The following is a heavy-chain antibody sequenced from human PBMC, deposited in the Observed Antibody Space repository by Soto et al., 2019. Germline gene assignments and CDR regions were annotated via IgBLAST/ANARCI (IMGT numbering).Heavy chain of an antibody. CDR3: AKDSGYDFHYYYYMDV. CDR2: ISGSGGST. Sequence: VQLLESGGGLVQPGGSLRLSCAASGFTFSSYAMSWVRQAPGKGLEWVSAISGSGGSTYYADSVKGRFTISRDNSKNTLYLQMNSLRAEDTAVYYCAKDSGYDFHYYYYMDVWGKGTTVTVSS. J-gene: IGHJ6*03. CDR1: GFTFSSYA. D-gene: IGHD5-12*01. V-gene: IGHV3-23*01.